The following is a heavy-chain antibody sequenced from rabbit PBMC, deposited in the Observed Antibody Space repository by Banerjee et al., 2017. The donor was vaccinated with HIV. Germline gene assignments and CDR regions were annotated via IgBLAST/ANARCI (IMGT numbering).Heavy chain of an antibody. J-gene: IGHJ4*01. Sequence: QEQLEESGGDLVKPEGSLTLTCTASGFSSSSNYWIYWVRQAPGKGLEWIARIYTGSGGTNYASWANARFTISKTSSTTVTLQMTSLTAADTATYFCARGDSSYSGDVNLWGPGTLVTVS. CDR2: IYTGSGGT. V-gene: IGHV1S45*01. D-gene: IGHD8-1*01. CDR3: ARGDSSYSGDVNL. CDR1: GFSSSSNYW.